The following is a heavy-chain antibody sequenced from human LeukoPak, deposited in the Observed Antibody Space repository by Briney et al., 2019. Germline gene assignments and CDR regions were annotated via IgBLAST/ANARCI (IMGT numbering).Heavy chain of an antibody. CDR1: GFSFSSYE. Sequence: PGGSLKLSCAASGFSFSSYEMSWVRQAPGKGLGWVAVISYDGSNKYFADSVQGRFTISRDNSKNTLYLQMNSLRAEDTAVYYCAKDYDSSGWAAFDIWGQGTMVTVSS. D-gene: IGHD3-22*01. CDR3: AKDYDSSGWAAFDI. J-gene: IGHJ3*02. CDR2: ISYDGSNK. V-gene: IGHV3-30*18.